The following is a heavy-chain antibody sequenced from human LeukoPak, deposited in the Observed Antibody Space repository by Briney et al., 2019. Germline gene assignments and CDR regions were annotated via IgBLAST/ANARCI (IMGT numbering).Heavy chain of an antibody. D-gene: IGHD3-22*01. CDR1: GYTLTELS. J-gene: IGHJ4*02. Sequence: ASVKVSCKVSGYTLTELSMHWVRQAPGKGLDWMGGFDPEDGETIYAQKFQGRVTMTEDTSTDTAYMELSSLRSEDTAVYYCATASKTTYYYDSSGYFDYWGQGTLVTVSS. CDR3: ATASKTTYYYDSSGYFDY. CDR2: FDPEDGET. V-gene: IGHV1-24*01.